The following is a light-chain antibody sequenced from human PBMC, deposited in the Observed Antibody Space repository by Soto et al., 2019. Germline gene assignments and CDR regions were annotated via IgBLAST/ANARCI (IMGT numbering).Light chain of an antibody. J-gene: IGKJ1*01. CDR2: KTS. Sequence: DIQMTQSPSTLSASVGDRVTITCRASQSISNWLAWYQQKPGKAPKLLIYKTSGLENGVPSRFGGSGSGTEFTLTISSLQPDDFATYYFQQYNSYPLAFGQGTKVEIK. CDR3: QQYNSYPLA. V-gene: IGKV1-5*03. CDR1: QSISNW.